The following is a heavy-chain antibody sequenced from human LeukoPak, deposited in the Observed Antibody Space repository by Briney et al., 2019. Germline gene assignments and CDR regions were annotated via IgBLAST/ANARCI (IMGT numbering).Heavy chain of an antibody. Sequence: GGSLRLSCAASGFTFRSYIMNWVRQAPGKGLEWVAYIGTRGSPIYYADSVKGRFTIPRDNAKNSLYLQMISLRDEDTAVYYWARDGGSGGENDYWGQGTLVTVSS. CDR1: GFTFRSYI. CDR2: IGTRGSPI. CDR3: ARDGGSGGENDY. J-gene: IGHJ4*02. V-gene: IGHV3-48*02. D-gene: IGHD3-10*01.